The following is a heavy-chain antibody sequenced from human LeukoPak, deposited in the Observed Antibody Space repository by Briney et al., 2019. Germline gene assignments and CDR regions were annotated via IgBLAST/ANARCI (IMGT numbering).Heavy chain of an antibody. V-gene: IGHV4-34*01. CDR3: ARLRPGMVRRPGWFDP. CDR2: INHSGST. CDR1: GGSFSGYY. J-gene: IGHJ5*02. Sequence: SETLSLTCAVYGGSFSGYYWSWIRQPPGKGLEWIGEINHSGSTNYNPSLKSRVTISVDTSKNQFSLKLSSVTAADTAVYYCARLRPGMVRRPGWFDPWGQGTLVTVSS. D-gene: IGHD3-10*01.